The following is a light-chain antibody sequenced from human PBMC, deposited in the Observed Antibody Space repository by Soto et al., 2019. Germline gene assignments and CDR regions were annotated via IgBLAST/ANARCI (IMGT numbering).Light chain of an antibody. J-gene: IGKJ3*01. CDR3: QQRRNWPLT. CDR2: DAS. CDR1: KSVGTS. V-gene: IGKV3-11*01. Sequence: EIVLTRFQPTFFLFQGEGATSSSRAIKSVGTSLLWYHKKPAQAPRLLIYDASSRATGIPARFSGSGSGTDFTLPISSLEPEDFAIYYCQQRRNWPLTFGPGTTVDIK.